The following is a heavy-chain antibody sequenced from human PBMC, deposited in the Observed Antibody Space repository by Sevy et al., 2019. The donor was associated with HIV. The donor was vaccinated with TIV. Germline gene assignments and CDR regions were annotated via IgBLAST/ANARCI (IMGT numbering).Heavy chain of an antibody. Sequence: ASVKVSSKVSGYTLNEFSMHWVRQAPGKGLEWMTTFDPEDGDPEDGKTSYAQKFLGRVIVTEDTSTDTAYMELSSLRSEDTAVYYCATTKDYYDSSGYPFDYWGQGTLVTVSS. CDR3: ATTKDYYDSSGYPFDY. CDR2: FDPEDGDPEDGKT. D-gene: IGHD3-22*01. V-gene: IGHV1-24*01. J-gene: IGHJ4*02. CDR1: GYTLNEFS.